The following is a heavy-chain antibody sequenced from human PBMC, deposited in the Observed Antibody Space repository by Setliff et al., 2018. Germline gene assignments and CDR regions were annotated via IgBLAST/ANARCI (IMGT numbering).Heavy chain of an antibody. CDR3: ARSRYYDSSGNNYGLDY. CDR1: GGSITDRNW. D-gene: IGHD3-22*01. CDR2: MYHSGNT. Sequence: PSETLSLTCALSGGSITDRNWWNWVRQPPGKGLEWIGEMYHSGNTYYNPSLKSRVTISVDRAKNHFSLKLTSVTAADTAMYYCARSRYYDSSGNNYGLDYWGQGTLVTVSS. J-gene: IGHJ4*02. V-gene: IGHV4-4*02.